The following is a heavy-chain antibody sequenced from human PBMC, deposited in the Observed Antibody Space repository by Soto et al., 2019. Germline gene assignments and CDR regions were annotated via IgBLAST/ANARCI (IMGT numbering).Heavy chain of an antibody. D-gene: IGHD4-17*01. Sequence: PGESLKISCKGSGYSFTSYWIGWVRQMPGKGLEWMGIIYPGDSDTRYSPSFQGQVTISADKSISTAYLQWSSLKASDTAMYYCARHRGDYPLVYYYYYMDVWGKGTTVTVSS. CDR2: IYPGDSDT. V-gene: IGHV5-51*01. CDR3: ARHRGDYPLVYYYYYMDV. J-gene: IGHJ6*03. CDR1: GYSFTSYW.